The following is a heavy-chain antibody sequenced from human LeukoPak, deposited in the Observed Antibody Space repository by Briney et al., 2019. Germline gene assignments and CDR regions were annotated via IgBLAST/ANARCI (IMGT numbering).Heavy chain of an antibody. CDR3: ARALYGSGGYYYPGDY. D-gene: IGHD3-10*01. V-gene: IGHV4-31*03. J-gene: IGHJ4*02. Sequence: SQTLSLTCTVSGDSISSGGYYWSWIRQHPGKGLEWIGYISYSGNTYYNPSLKSRAAISADTPKNQFSLKLSSTTAADTAVYYCARALYGSGGYYYPGDYWGQGTLVTVSS. CDR2: ISYSGNT. CDR1: GDSISSGGYY.